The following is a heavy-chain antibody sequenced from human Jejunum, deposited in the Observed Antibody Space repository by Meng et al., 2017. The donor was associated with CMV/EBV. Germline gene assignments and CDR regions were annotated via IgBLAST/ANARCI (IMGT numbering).Heavy chain of an antibody. CDR3: AGVDLPSTFSFSL. D-gene: IGHD2/OR15-2a*01. V-gene: IGHV3-23*03. Sequence: CADSRLSFDNYAMSWVRQAQGKGLEWVAIIYSGGTNTYYADSVKSRFTISRNNYRNTVYLQMNGLRDDDTAVYYCAGVDLPSTFSFSLWGQGALVTVSS. J-gene: IGHJ4*02. CDR1: RLSFDNYA. CDR2: IYSGGTNT.